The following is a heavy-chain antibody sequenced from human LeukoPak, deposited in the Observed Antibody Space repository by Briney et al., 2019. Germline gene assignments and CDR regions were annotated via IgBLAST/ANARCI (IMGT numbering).Heavy chain of an antibody. CDR3: ARDGGYYYGSGSYIFDY. CDR1: GGTFSSYA. Sequence: SVKVSCKASGGTFSSYAISWVRQAPGQGLEWMGGIIPIFGTANYAQKFQGRVTITADESTSTAYMELSSLRSEDTAVYYCARDGGYYYGSGSYIFDYWGQGTLVTVSS. J-gene: IGHJ4*02. D-gene: IGHD3-10*01. CDR2: IIPIFGTA. V-gene: IGHV1-69*13.